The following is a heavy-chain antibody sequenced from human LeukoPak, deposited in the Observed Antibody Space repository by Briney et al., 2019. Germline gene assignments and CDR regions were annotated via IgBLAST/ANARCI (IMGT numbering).Heavy chain of an antibody. CDR2: IKQDGSET. J-gene: IGHJ4*02. D-gene: IGHD1-26*01. CDR3: ASRYSGSYPCYSDY. CDR1: GFTFSNYW. Sequence: GGSLRLSCAASGFTFSNYWMSWVRQAPGKGLEWVANIKQDGSETHYVDSLKGRFTVSRDNAKNSLYLQMNSLRVEDTAVYYCASRYSGSYPCYSDYWGQGTLVTVSS. V-gene: IGHV3-7*02.